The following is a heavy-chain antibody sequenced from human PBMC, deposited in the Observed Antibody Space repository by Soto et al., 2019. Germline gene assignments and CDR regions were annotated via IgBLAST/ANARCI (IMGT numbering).Heavy chain of an antibody. D-gene: IGHD5-12*01. V-gene: IGHV3-23*01. CDR2: ISGSGGST. Sequence: EVQLLESGGGLVQPGGSLRLSCAASGFTFSSYAMSWVRQAPGKGLEWVSAISGSGGSTYYADSVKGRFTISRDNSKNTLYLQMNSLRAEDTAVYYCAKDLFPVVDIVATSIFDYWGQGTLVTVSS. CDR3: AKDLFPVVDIVATSIFDY. CDR1: GFTFSSYA. J-gene: IGHJ4*02.